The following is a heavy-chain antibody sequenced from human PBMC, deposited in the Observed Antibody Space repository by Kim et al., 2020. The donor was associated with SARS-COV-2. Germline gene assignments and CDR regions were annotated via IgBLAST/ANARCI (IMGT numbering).Heavy chain of an antibody. Sequence: ASVKVSCKASGYSFSDYFLNWVRQAPGHGLEWMGYINPNGGVTFYAQKFQGRVTLTSDRSISTVYMEMNGLTSEDAGVYYCARVGITLDVWGQGT. V-gene: IGHV1-2*02. CDR1: GYSFSDYF. D-gene: IGHD3-16*01. CDR3: ARVGITLDV. J-gene: IGHJ6*02. CDR2: INPNGGVT.